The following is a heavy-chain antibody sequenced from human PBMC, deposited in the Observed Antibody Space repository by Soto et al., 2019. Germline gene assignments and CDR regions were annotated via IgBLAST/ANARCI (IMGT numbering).Heavy chain of an antibody. CDR2: ISWNSGSI. CDR3: AMARGELQYYYYYYMDV. D-gene: IGHD3-16*01. V-gene: IGHV3-9*01. CDR1: GFTFDDYA. Sequence: EVQLVESGGGLVQPGRSLRLSCAASGFTFDDYAMHWVRQAPGKGLEWVSGISWNSGSIGYADSVKGRFTISRDNAKNPLDLQMNSLRVEDTALYYCAMARGELQYYYYYYMDVWGQGTTVTVSS. J-gene: IGHJ6*03.